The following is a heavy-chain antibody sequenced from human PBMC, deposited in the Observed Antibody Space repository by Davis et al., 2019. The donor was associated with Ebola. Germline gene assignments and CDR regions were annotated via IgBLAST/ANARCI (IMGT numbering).Heavy chain of an antibody. CDR3: AGHLPFGGVIVIPAAFDI. J-gene: IGHJ3*02. CDR2: IYYSGST. CDR1: GGSISSSGFY. Sequence: MPSETLSLTCTVSGGSISSSGFYWTWIRQPPGKGLEWIGSIYYSGSTYYNPSLKSRVTISVDTSKNQFSLKLSSVTAADTAVYYCAGHLPFGGVIVIPAAFDIWGQGTMVTVSS. D-gene: IGHD3-16*02. V-gene: IGHV4-39*01.